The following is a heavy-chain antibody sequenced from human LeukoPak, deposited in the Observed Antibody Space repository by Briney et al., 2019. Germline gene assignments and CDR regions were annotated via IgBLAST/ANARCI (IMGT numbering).Heavy chain of an antibody. CDR3: ARGPYPGKEDY. Sequence: SETLSLTCAVYGGSFSGYYWSWIRQPPGKGLEWIGEINHSGSTNYNPSLKSRVTISVDTSKNQFSLKLSSVTAADTAVYYCARGPYPGKEDYWGQGTLVTVSS. J-gene: IGHJ4*02. CDR2: INHSGST. CDR1: GGSFSGYY. D-gene: IGHD3-10*01. V-gene: IGHV4-34*01.